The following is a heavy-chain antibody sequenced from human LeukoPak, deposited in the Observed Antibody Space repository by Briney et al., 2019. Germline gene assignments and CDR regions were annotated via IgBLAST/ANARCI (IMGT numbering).Heavy chain of an antibody. CDR1: GFTFSSYG. J-gene: IGHJ4*02. V-gene: IGHV3-30*02. Sequence: GGSLRLSCAASGFTFSSYGMHWVRQAPGKGLEWVAFIRYDGSNKYYADSVKGRFTISRDNSKNTLYLQMNSLRSDDTAVYYCARAPTNDFWSAYYDYWGQGTLVTVSS. CDR3: ARAPTNDFWSAYYDY. D-gene: IGHD3-3*01. CDR2: IRYDGSNK.